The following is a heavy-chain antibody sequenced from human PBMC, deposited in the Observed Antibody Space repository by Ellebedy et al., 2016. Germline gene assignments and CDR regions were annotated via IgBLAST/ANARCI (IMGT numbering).Heavy chain of an antibody. CDR1: GFTFSSYW. J-gene: IGHJ1*01. CDR3: ARRTEGGTGFQH. CDR2: INSDGSST. Sequence: GESLKISCAASGFTFSSYWMHWVRQAPGKGLVWVSRINSDGSSTSYADSVKGRFTISRDNAKNTLYLQMNSLRAEDTAVYYCARRTEGGTGFQHWGQGTLVTVSS. D-gene: IGHD6-19*01. V-gene: IGHV3-74*01.